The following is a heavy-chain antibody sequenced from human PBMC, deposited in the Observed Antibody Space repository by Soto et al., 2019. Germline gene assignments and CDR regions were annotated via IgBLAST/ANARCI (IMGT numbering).Heavy chain of an antibody. V-gene: IGHV3-30-3*01. CDR1: GFTFNRHP. CDR3: AKASGHIYATLHGPFDH. Sequence: GGSLRLSCAASGFTFNRHPLHWVRQAPGKGLEWVAVISRDGNNKYYADSVKGRFTISRDNSMNMLYLQMHGLRTEDTAIFYCAKASGHIYATLHGPFDHWGQGALVTV. D-gene: IGHD2-8*01. CDR2: ISRDGNNK. J-gene: IGHJ4*02.